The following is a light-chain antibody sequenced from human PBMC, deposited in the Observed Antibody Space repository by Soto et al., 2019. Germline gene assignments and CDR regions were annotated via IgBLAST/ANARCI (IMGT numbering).Light chain of an antibody. V-gene: IGKV2-30*02. CDR2: KVS. Sequence: DVVVTQSPLSLPVTLGQAASISCRSSQSLVHSDGNTYLSWFHQRTGQSPRRLIYKVSNRDSGVPDRFSGSGSGTDFTLKISRVEAEDVGVYYCMQALQTPITFGQGTRLEIK. CDR1: QSLVHSDGNTY. J-gene: IGKJ5*01. CDR3: MQALQTPIT.